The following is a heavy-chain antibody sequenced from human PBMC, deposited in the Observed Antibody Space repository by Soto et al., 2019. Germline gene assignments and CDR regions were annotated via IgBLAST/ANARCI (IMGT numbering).Heavy chain of an antibody. CDR3: ARVSSSWGLVNSVDH. CDR2: IYDSGST. D-gene: IGHD6-13*01. J-gene: IGHJ4*02. V-gene: IGHV4-61*01. Sequence: QVQLQESGPGLVKPSETLSLTCTVSGGSVSSGSYYWSWIRQPPGNGLECIGYIYDSGSTNYNPSLKSRVTILVDTSKNQSALKVRAVTAADTAVYYCARVSSSWGLVNSVDHWGQGTLVTVSS. CDR1: GGSVSSGSYY.